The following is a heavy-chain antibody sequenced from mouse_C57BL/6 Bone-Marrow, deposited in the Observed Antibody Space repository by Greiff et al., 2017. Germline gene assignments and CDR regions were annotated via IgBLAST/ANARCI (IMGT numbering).Heavy chain of an antibody. J-gene: IGHJ2*01. CDR2: IRNNANGYTT. V-gene: IGHV7-3*01. D-gene: IGHD1-1*01. CDR3: ARYYGSSYRTLYFDY. CDR1: GFTFTDYY. Sequence: EVQGVESGGGLVQPGGSLSLSCAASGFTFTDYYMSWVRQPPGKALEWLGFIRNNANGYTTEYSASVKGRFTISRDNSQSILYLQMNALRAEDSSTYYCARYYGSSYRTLYFDYWGQGTTRTVSS.